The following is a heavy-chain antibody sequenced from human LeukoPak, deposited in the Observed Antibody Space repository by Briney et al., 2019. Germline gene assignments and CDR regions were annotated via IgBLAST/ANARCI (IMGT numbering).Heavy chain of an antibody. V-gene: IGHV4-4*07. J-gene: IGHJ4*02. Sequence: PSETLSLTCSVSGASINSYYWSWIRQPAGKGLEWIGRIYTSGSTNYNPSLKSRVTMSVDTSKNQFSLKLSSVTAADTAVYYCARESDREISFDYWGQGTLVTVSS. CDR3: ARESDREISFDY. CDR2: IYTSGST. CDR1: GASINSYY. D-gene: IGHD1-26*01.